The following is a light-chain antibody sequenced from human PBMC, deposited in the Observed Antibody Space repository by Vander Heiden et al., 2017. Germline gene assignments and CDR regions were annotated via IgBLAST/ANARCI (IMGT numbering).Light chain of an antibody. CDR1: SGHSNYA. Sequence: QLVLTQSPSASASLGASVKLTCILSSGHSNYAIAWHQQQPDKGPRYLMKLNSDGSHNKGDGIPDRFSGSSSGAERYLTISSLQSEDEADYYCQTWATGIQVFGGGTRLTVL. CDR3: QTWATGIQV. CDR2: LNSDGSH. V-gene: IGLV4-69*01. J-gene: IGLJ3*02.